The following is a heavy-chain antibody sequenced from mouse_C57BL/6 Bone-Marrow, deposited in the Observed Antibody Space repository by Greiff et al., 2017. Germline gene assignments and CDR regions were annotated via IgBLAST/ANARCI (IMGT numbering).Heavy chain of an antibody. D-gene: IGHD1-1*01. V-gene: IGHV14-2*01. Sequence: EVQLQQSGAELVKPGASVKLSCTASGFNINDYYMHWVKQRTGHGLEWIGRIDPEDGETKYAPKFQGKATLTADTSSNTAYLQLSSLTSEDTAVYYCAILIYNGSSYVAWIAYWGQGTLVTVSA. J-gene: IGHJ3*01. CDR1: GFNINDYY. CDR2: IDPEDGET. CDR3: AILIYNGSSYVAWIAY.